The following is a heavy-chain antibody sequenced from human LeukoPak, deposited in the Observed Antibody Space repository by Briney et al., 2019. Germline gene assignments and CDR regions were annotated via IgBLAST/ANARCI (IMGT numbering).Heavy chain of an antibody. D-gene: IGHD3-10*01. Sequence: GGSLRLSCAASGFTFSNYAMIWVRQAPGKRLEWVSSIRGSGGDKYYADSVRGRFTISRDNSENTLYLQLNSLRADDTAVYCCVKGFVHPTYYFDYWGQGTLVTVSS. CDR2: IRGSGGDK. J-gene: IGHJ4*02. CDR3: VKGFVHPTYYFDY. CDR1: GFTFSNYA. V-gene: IGHV3-23*01.